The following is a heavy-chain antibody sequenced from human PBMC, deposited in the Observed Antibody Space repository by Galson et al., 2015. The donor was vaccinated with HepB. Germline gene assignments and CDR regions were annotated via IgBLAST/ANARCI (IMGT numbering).Heavy chain of an antibody. CDR2: INAGNGNT. J-gene: IGHJ4*02. CDR3: ARGPIAVAGPSNRSWYFGY. CDR1: GYTFTSYA. Sequence: SVKVSCKASGYTFTSYAMHWVRQAPGQRLEWMGWINAGNGNTKYSQKFQGRVTITRDTSASTAYMELSSLRSEDTAVYYCARGPIAVAGPSNRSWYFGYWGQGTLVTVSS. D-gene: IGHD6-19*01. V-gene: IGHV1-3*01.